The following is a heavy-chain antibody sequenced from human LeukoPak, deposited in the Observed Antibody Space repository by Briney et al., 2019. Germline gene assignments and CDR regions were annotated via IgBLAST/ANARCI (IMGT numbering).Heavy chain of an antibody. Sequence: SVKVSCKASGGTFSSYAISWVRQAPGQGLEWMGRIIPILGIANYAQKFQGRVTITADKSTSTAYMELSSLRSEDTAVYYCARERGITMVRGVSYGMDVWGQGTTVTVSS. CDR3: ARERGITMVRGVSYGMDV. CDR2: IIPILGIA. D-gene: IGHD3-10*01. J-gene: IGHJ6*02. CDR1: GGTFSSYA. V-gene: IGHV1-69*04.